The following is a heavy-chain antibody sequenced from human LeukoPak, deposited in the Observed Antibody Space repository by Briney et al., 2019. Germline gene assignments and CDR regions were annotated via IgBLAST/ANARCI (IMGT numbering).Heavy chain of an antibody. CDR3: ATPSGYNYGSFPDRTYYFDY. J-gene: IGHJ4*02. CDR1: GGTFSSYA. V-gene: IGHV1-69*04. D-gene: IGHD5-24*01. CDR2: IIPILGIA. Sequence: SVKVSCKASGGTFSSYAISLVRQAPGQGLEWMGRIIPILGIANYAQKFQGRVTITADKSTSTAYMELSSLRSEDTAVYYCATPSGYNYGSFPDRTYYFDYWGQGTLVTVSS.